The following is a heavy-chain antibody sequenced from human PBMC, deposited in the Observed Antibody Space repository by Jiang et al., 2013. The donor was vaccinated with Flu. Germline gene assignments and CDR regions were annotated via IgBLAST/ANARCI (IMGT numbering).Heavy chain of an antibody. V-gene: IGHV3-30-3*01. D-gene: IGHD2-15*01. CDR1: GFTFSSYA. CDR2: ISSDENNK. CDR3: ARRAELLDY. Sequence: QLVESGGGVVQPGRSLRLSCAASGFTFSSYAMHWVRQAPGKGLEWVAVISSDENNKYYGDSVKGRFTISRDNSKNTLYLQMDSLRPEDTAVYYCARRAELLDYWGQGALVNRLL. J-gene: IGHJ4*02.